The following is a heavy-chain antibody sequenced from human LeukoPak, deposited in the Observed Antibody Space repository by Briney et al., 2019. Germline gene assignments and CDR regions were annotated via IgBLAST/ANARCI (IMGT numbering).Heavy chain of an antibody. D-gene: IGHD5-24*01. V-gene: IGHV5-51*01. CDR3: ARWLQPRGFDY. Sequence: GESLKIFCKGFGYTFTSYWIGWVRQMPGKGLEWMGIIYPGDSDTRYSPSFQGQVTISADKSISTAYLQWSTLKASDTAMYYCARWLQPRGFDYSGQGTLVTVSS. CDR2: IYPGDSDT. CDR1: GYTFTSYW. J-gene: IGHJ4*02.